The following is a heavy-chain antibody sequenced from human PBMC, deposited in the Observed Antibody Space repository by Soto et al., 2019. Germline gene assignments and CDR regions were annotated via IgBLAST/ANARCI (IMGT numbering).Heavy chain of an antibody. D-gene: IGHD6-19*01. CDR3: ARQWLVLGRYYFDY. J-gene: IGHJ4*02. CDR1: GGTFSSYA. Sequence: QVQLVQSGAEVKKPGSSVKVSCTASGGTFSSYAISWVRQAPGQGLEWMGGIIPIFGTANYAQKFQGRVTITADESTSTAYMELSSLRSEDTAVYYCARQWLVLGRYYFDYWGQGTLVTVSS. CDR2: IIPIFGTA. V-gene: IGHV1-69*01.